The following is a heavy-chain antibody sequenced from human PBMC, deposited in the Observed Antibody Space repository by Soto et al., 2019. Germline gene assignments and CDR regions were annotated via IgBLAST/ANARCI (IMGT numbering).Heavy chain of an antibody. CDR2: IWYDGSNK. V-gene: IGHV3-33*01. J-gene: IGHJ4*01. D-gene: IGHD6-6*01. CDR1: VTPFSSYG. CDR3: AREMLKYSISPGAVDFHY. Sequence: SLSGESSVTPFSSYGMHWVRQAPGKGLEWVAVIWYDGSNKYYADSVKGRFTISRDNSKNTLYLQMNSLRAEDTAVYYCAREMLKYSISPGAVDFHYWVHGNLVTVSP.